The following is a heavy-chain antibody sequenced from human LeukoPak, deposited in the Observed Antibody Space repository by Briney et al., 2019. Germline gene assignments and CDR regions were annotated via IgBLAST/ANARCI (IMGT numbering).Heavy chain of an antibody. CDR3: ARGAQAAGVFDY. Sequence: PGGSLRLSCAASGFPFSRYWMHWVRQAPGKGLVWVSRIGDDGSSTAYGDSVKGRFTISRDNAKNTLYLQMNSLRGEDTAVYYCARGAQAAGVFDYWGQGTLVTVSS. J-gene: IGHJ4*02. CDR2: IGDDGSST. V-gene: IGHV3-74*01. CDR1: GFPFSRYW. D-gene: IGHD6-13*01.